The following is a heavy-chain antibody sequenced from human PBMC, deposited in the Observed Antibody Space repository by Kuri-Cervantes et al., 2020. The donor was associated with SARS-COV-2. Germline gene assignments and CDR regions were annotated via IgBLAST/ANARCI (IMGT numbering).Heavy chain of an antibody. Sequence: ESLKISCTVPGGSISSSSYYWGWIRQPPGKGLEWIGSIYYSGSTYYNPSLKSRVTISVDTSKNQFSLKLSSVTAADTAVWIRTDYWGQGTLVTVSS. J-gene: IGHJ4*02. CDR2: IYYSGST. V-gene: IGHV4-39*01. CDR1: GGSISSSSYY. CDR3: TDY.